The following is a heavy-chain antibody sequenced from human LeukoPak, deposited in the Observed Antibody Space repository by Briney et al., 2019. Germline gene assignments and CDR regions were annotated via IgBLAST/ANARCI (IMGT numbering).Heavy chain of an antibody. Sequence: GGSLRLSCAASGFTFSSYSMNWVRQAPGKGLEWVSSISSSSSYKYYTDSVKGRFTISRDNAKNSLYLQMNSLGAEDTAVYYCARDQPYPGYGYFDYWGQGTLVTVSS. CDR3: ARDQPYPGYGYFDY. D-gene: IGHD5-18*01. V-gene: IGHV3-21*01. J-gene: IGHJ4*02. CDR2: ISSSSSYK. CDR1: GFTFSSYS.